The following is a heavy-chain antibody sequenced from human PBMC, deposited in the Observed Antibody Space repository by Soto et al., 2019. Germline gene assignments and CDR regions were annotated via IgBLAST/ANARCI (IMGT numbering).Heavy chain of an antibody. CDR3: ARVPAADHDAFDI. V-gene: IGHV3-21*01. CDR1: GFTFSSYS. Sequence: EVQLVESGGGPVKPGGSLRLSCAASGFTFSSYSMNWVRQAPGKGLEWVSSISSSSSYIYYADSVKGRFTISRDNAKNSLYLQMNSLRAEDTAVYYCARVPAADHDAFDIWGQGTMVTVSS. J-gene: IGHJ3*02. D-gene: IGHD2-2*01. CDR2: ISSSSSYI.